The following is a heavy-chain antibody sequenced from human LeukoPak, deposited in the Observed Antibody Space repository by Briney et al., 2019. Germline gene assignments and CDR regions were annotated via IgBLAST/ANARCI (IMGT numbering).Heavy chain of an antibody. V-gene: IGHV1-2*02. CDR2: INPNSGGT. CDR1: GYTFTGYY. Sequence: GASVKVSCKASGYTFTGYYMHWVRQAPGQGLEWMGWINPNSGGTNCAQKFQGRVTMTRDTSISTAYMELSRLRSDDTAVYYCARQYPALNYYYMDVWGKGTTVTISS. D-gene: IGHD4-11*01. J-gene: IGHJ6*03. CDR3: ARQYPALNYYYMDV.